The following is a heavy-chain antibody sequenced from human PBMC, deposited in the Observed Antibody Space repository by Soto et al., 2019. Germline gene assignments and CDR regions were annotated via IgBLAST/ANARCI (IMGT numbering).Heavy chain of an antibody. D-gene: IGHD3-10*01. CDR1: GYTFTSYD. V-gene: IGHV1-8*01. Sequence: QVQLVQSGAEVKKPGASVKVSCKASGYTFTSYDINWVRQATGLGLEWMGWMNPNSGNTGYAQKFQGRVTMTRNTSISRAYMELSSLRSEDTAVYYCASVPYYGSGSYYTFDPWGQGTLVTVSS. CDR3: ASVPYYGSGSYYTFDP. J-gene: IGHJ5*02. CDR2: MNPNSGNT.